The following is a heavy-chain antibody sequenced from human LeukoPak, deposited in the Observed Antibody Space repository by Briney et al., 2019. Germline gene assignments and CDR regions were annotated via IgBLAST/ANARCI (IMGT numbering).Heavy chain of an antibody. J-gene: IGHJ4*02. Sequence: NPSETLSLTCAVYGGSFSGCYWSWIRQPPGKGLEWIGEINHSGSTNYNPSLKSRVTISVDTSKNQFSLKLSSVTAADTAVYYCAGEGYSSGWYDYWGQGTLVTVSS. D-gene: IGHD6-19*01. V-gene: IGHV4-34*01. CDR2: INHSGST. CDR3: AGEGYSSGWYDY. CDR1: GGSFSGCY.